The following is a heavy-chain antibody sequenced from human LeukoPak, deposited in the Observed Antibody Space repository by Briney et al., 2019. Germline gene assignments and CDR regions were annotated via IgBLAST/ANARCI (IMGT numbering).Heavy chain of an antibody. J-gene: IGHJ6*02. Sequence: PGGSLRLSCAASGFTFSSYSMNWVRQAPGKGLEWVSSISSSSSYIYYADSVEGRFTISRDNAKNSLYLQMNSLRAEDTAVYYCARDEYYDILTGYYRGYYYGMDVWGQGTTVTVSS. CDR1: GFTFSSYS. CDR2: ISSSSSYI. CDR3: ARDEYYDILTGYYRGYYYGMDV. V-gene: IGHV3-21*01. D-gene: IGHD3-9*01.